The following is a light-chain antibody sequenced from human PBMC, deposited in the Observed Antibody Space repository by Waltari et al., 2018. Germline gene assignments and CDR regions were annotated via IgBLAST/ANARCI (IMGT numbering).Light chain of an antibody. CDR2: AAS. J-gene: IGKJ1*01. CDR3: QQYYSAGT. Sequence: DIPMTQSPSSLSASVGDRVTITCRASQGISNSLVWYQQKPGKAPKLLLYAASRLESGVPSRFSGSGSGTDYTLTISSLQPEDFATYYCQQYYSAGTFGQGTKVEI. V-gene: IGKV1-NL1*01. CDR1: QGISNS.